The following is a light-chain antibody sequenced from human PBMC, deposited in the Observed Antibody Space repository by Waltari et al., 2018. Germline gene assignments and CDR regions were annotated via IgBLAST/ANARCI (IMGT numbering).Light chain of an antibody. CDR2: GTS. CDR1: QSVRST. J-gene: IGKJ1*01. Sequence: IVMTQSPATLSLSPGESATLSCRASQSVRSTFAWFQQNPGQPPRLLIYGTSTRATGTPARFTGSGSGTEFSLTISSLQPEDFATYYCQQYDYWPWTFGQGTRVETK. CDR3: QQYDYWPWT. V-gene: IGKV3D-15*01.